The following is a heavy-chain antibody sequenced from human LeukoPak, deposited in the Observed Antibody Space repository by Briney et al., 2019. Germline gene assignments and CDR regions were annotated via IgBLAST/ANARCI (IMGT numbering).Heavy chain of an antibody. D-gene: IGHD3-9*01. CDR2: ISSSSSTI. CDR3: ARANYPTEYYDILTGYPPGY. J-gene: IGHJ4*02. CDR1: GFTFSSYS. Sequence: GGSLRLSCAASGFTFSSYSMNWVRQAPGKGLEWVSYISSSSSTIYYADSVKGRFTISRDNAKNTLYLQMNSLRAEDTAVYYCARANYPTEYYDILTGYPPGYWGQGTLVTVSS. V-gene: IGHV3-48*04.